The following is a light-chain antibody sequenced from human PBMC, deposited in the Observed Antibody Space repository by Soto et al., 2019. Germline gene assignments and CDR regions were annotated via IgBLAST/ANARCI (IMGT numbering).Light chain of an antibody. V-gene: IGLV2-14*01. CDR3: SSYTSSGALGV. CDR1: SSDVGDYNY. J-gene: IGLJ2*01. Sequence: QSALTQPASVSGSLGQSITISCTGTSSDVGDYNYVSWYQQHPGKAPKLMIYDVTYRPSGVSNRFSGSKSGNTASLTISGLQAEDEADYYCSSYTSSGALGVFGGGTKLTVL. CDR2: DVT.